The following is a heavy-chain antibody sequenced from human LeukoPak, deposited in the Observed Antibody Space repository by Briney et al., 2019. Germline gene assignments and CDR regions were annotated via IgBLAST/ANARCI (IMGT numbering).Heavy chain of an antibody. V-gene: IGHV2-70*17. CDR1: GFSLSSSGMC. J-gene: IGHJ6*02. D-gene: IGHD3-10*01. Sequence: SGPALVKPTQTLTLTCTFSGFSLSSSGMCVGWIRQPPGKALEWLVRIDWDDEEFFRPSLRTRLTISKDTSKNQVVLRMANMDPVDTATYYCARMIRGTRGSGNKDRENFYYMDVWGQGTTVTVSS. CDR3: ARMIRGTRGSGNKDRENFYYMDV. CDR2: IDWDDEE.